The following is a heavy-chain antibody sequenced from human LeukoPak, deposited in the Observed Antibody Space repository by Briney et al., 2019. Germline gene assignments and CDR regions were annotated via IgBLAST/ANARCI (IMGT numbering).Heavy chain of an antibody. CDR2: INPSGGST. CDR3: ARDRYYYYYMDV. CDR1: GYTFTSYY. J-gene: IGHJ6*03. V-gene: IGHV1-46*01. Sequence: ASVTVSRKASGYTFTSYYMHWVRQAPGQGLEWMGIINPSGGSTSYAQKFQGRVTMTRDMSTSTVYMELSSLRSEDTAVYYCARDRYYYYYMDVWGKGTTVTVSS.